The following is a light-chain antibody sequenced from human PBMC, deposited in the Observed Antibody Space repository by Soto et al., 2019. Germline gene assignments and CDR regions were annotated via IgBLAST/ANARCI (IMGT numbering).Light chain of an antibody. CDR3: QQYKSYPYT. J-gene: IGKJ2*01. Sequence: DIQMTQSPSTLSASVGDRVTITCRASQSISTWLAWYQQKRGKAPKLLIYDASTLQSGVPSRFSGSVSGTEFTLTISSLQPDDFASYYCQQYKSYPYTFGQGTKLEI. V-gene: IGKV1-5*01. CDR2: DAS. CDR1: QSISTW.